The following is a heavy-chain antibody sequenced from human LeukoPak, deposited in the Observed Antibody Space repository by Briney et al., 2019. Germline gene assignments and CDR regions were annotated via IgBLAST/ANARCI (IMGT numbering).Heavy chain of an antibody. CDR1: GCTFSSYA. D-gene: IGHD1-26*01. Sequence: GASVKVSCKASGCTFSSYAISWVRQAPGQGLEWMGRTIPILGIANYAQKLQGRVTITADKSTSTAYMELSSLRSEDTAVYYCARSWGIVGATGPIDYWGQGTLVTVSS. J-gene: IGHJ4*02. V-gene: IGHV1-69*04. CDR2: TIPILGIA. CDR3: ARSWGIVGATGPIDY.